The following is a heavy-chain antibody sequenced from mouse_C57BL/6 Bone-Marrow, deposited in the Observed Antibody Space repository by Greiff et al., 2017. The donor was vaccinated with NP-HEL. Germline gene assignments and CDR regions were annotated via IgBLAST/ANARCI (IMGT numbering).Heavy chain of an antibody. CDR3: TTAQALY. J-gene: IGHJ3*01. D-gene: IGHD3-2*02. V-gene: IGHV14-4*01. CDR2: IDPENGDT. Sequence: DVQLQESGAELVRPGASVKLSCTASGFNIKDDYMHWVKQRPEQGLEWIGWIDPENGDTEYASKFQGKATITADTSSNTAYLQLSSLTSEDTAVYYCTTAQALYWGQGTLVTVSA. CDR1: GFNIKDDY.